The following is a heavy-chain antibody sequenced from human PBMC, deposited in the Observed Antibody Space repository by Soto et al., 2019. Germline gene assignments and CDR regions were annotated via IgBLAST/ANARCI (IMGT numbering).Heavy chain of an antibody. Sequence: PGGSLRLSCAASGLTVGNNYMTWVRQAPGKGLEWVSLIYTDDSTYYADSVKGRFTISRDNSKNTLFLEMNSLRAEDTAVYYCARRGQLAAHFDYWGLGTLVTVSS. CDR2: IYTDDST. J-gene: IGHJ4*02. D-gene: IGHD6-6*01. V-gene: IGHV3-53*01. CDR3: ARRGQLAAHFDY. CDR1: GLTVGNNY.